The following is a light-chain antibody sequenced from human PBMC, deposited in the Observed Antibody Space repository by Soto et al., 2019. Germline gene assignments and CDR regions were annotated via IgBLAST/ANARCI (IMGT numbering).Light chain of an antibody. J-gene: IGLJ3*02. V-gene: IGLV8-61*01. CDR2: NTN. CDR3: LLYLGGGMWV. Sequence: QAVVTQEPSFSVSPGGTVTLTCGLSSGPVFTSSYPNWYQQTPGQAPRTLIFNTNTRSSGVPDRFSGSILGDKAALTITGAQADDDSYYYCLLYLGGGMWVFGGGTKLTVL. CDR1: SGPVFTSSY.